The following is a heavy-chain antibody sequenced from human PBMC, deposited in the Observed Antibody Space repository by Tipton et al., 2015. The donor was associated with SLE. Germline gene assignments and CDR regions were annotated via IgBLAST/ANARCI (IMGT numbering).Heavy chain of an antibody. CDR1: GFTFSSYS. J-gene: IGHJ4*02. CDR3: ARDGYCSSTSCYRGDY. CDR2: IYYSGST. V-gene: IGHV4-39*07. D-gene: IGHD2-2*03. Sequence: LRLSCAASGFTFSSYSMNWVRQAPGKGLEWIGSIYYSGSTYYNPSLKSRVTISVDTSKSQFSLKLSSVTAADTAVYYCARDGYCSSTSCYRGDYWGQGTLVTVSS.